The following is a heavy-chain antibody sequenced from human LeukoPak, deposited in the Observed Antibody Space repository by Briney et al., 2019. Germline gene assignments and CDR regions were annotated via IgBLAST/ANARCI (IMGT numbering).Heavy chain of an antibody. V-gene: IGHV3-23*01. J-gene: IGHJ4*02. D-gene: IGHD1-26*01. CDR3: AKCIVGAAYYFDY. CDR1: GFTFNNYG. CDR2: ISGSADNT. Sequence: GGSLRLSCAASGFTFNNYGMSWVRQAPGKGLEWVSAISGSADNTYYVDSVKGRFTISRDNSKNTLYLQMNSLRAEDTAVYYCAKCIVGAAYYFDYWGQGTLVTASS.